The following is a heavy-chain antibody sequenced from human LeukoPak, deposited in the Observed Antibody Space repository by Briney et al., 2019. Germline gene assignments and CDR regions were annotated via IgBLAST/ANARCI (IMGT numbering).Heavy chain of an antibody. V-gene: IGHV4-4*07. CDR3: ARDPSSSGWPYYYYYGMDV. Sequence: SETLSLTCTVSGGSISSYYWSWIRQPAGKGLEWIGRIYTSGSTNYNPSLKSRVTMSVDTSKNQFSLKLSSVTAADTAVYCCARDPSSSGWPYYYYYGMDVWGQGTTVTVSS. D-gene: IGHD6-19*01. CDR1: GGSISSYY. CDR2: IYTSGST. J-gene: IGHJ6*02.